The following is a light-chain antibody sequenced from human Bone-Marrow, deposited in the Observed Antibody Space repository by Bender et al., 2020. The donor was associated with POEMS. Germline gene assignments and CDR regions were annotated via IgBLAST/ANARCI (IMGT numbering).Light chain of an antibody. CDR3: QVWDTDSDQPV. CDR1: EIGRKS. V-gene: IGLV3-21*02. CDR2: DDR. J-gene: IGLJ2*01. Sequence: SYVLTQPPSVSVAPGQTARITCGGNEIGRKSVHWYQQKPGQAPVLVVHDDRDRPSGIPERFSGSNSGNTATLTISRVEAGDEADYYCQVWDTDSDQPVFGGGGRLTVL.